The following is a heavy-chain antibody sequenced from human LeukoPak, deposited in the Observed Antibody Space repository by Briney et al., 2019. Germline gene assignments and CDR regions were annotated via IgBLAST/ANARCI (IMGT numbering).Heavy chain of an antibody. Sequence: GGSLRLSCAASGFTFSSYAMHWVRQAPGKGLEWVAVISYDGSNKYYADSVKGRFTISRDNSKNTLYLQMNSLRAEDTAVYYCARTYSTVTTDWFDPWGQGTLVTVSP. D-gene: IGHD4-17*01. CDR3: ARTYSTVTTDWFDP. J-gene: IGHJ5*02. CDR2: ISYDGSNK. V-gene: IGHV3-30-3*02. CDR1: GFTFSSYA.